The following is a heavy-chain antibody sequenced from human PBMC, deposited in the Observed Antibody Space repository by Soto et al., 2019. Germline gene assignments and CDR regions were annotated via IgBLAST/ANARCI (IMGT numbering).Heavy chain of an antibody. CDR2: ISGSGGST. CDR3: AKDWPIAAAGPYYFDY. CDR1: GFTFSSYA. Sequence: GGSLRLSCAASGFTFSSYAMSWVRQAPGKGLEWVSAISGSGGSTYYADSVKGRFTISRDNSKNTLYLQMNSLRAEDTAVYYCAKDWPIAAAGPYYFDYWGQGTLVTVSS. D-gene: IGHD6-13*01. J-gene: IGHJ4*02. V-gene: IGHV3-23*01.